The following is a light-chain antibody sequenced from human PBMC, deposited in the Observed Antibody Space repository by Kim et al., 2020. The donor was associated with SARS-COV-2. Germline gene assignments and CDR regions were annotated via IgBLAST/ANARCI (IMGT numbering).Light chain of an antibody. CDR2: DAS. Sequence: GDRVTITCRASQSINIWLAWYQQKPGKAPNLLIYDASILESGVPSRFGGSGSGTQFTLTISSLQPDDFATYYCQEYKSDSWTFGQGTKVDIK. J-gene: IGKJ1*01. V-gene: IGKV1-5*01. CDR1: QSINIW. CDR3: QEYKSDSWT.